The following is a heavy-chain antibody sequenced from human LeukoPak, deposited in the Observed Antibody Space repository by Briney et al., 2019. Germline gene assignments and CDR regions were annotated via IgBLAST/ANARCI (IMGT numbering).Heavy chain of an antibody. CDR3: ARNKEYTTAYGY. CDR1: GYSISSGYY. Sequence: SETLSLTCTVSGYSISSGYYWGWIRQPPGKGLEWIGSIYNSGVTNYNPSLKSRVTISVDTSKNQFSLKLTSVTAADTAVYYCARNKEYTTAYGYWGQGTLVTVSS. V-gene: IGHV4-38-2*02. D-gene: IGHD2/OR15-2a*01. CDR2: IYNSGVT. J-gene: IGHJ4*02.